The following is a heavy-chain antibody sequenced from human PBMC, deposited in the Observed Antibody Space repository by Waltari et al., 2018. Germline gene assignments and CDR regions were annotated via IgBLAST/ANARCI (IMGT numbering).Heavy chain of an antibody. Sequence: EVQLVESGGGLVQPGGSLRLSCEASGFTFDDYAMHWVRQAPGKGLEWVSGISWNSGSIGYADSVKGRFTISRDNAKNSLYLQMNSLRAEDTALYYCAKDTGSYYYYYMDVWGKGTTVTVSS. D-gene: IGHD1-26*01. V-gene: IGHV3-9*01. CDR2: ISWNSGSI. CDR3: AKDTGSYYYYYMDV. CDR1: GFTFDDYA. J-gene: IGHJ6*03.